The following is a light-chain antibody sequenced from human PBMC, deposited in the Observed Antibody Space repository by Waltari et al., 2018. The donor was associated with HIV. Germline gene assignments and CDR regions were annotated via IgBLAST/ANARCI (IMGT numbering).Light chain of an antibody. Sequence: QSGLTQPPSVSGPPGQRVTISCSGSRSNIARTAVHWSQHFPGTAPKLLIYATNPRSSGGPDRFSGSKSGTSASLAISGLQSEDEADYYCAAWDDSLNGRYVFGTGTKVTVL. CDR3: AAWDDSLNGRYV. J-gene: IGLJ1*01. CDR1: RSNIARTA. V-gene: IGLV1-44*01. CDR2: ATN.